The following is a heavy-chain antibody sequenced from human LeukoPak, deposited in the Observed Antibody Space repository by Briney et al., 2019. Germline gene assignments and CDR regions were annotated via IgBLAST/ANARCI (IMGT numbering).Heavy chain of an antibody. D-gene: IGHD6-19*01. Sequence: GGSLRLSCAASGFTVSSNYMSWVRQAPGKGLEWVSSISSSSSYIYYADSVKGRFTISRDNAKNSLYLQMNSLRAEDTAVYYCARGAAVAGSWGQGTLVTVSS. CDR3: ARGAAVAGS. V-gene: IGHV3-21*01. CDR2: ISSSSSYI. CDR1: GFTVSSNY. J-gene: IGHJ4*02.